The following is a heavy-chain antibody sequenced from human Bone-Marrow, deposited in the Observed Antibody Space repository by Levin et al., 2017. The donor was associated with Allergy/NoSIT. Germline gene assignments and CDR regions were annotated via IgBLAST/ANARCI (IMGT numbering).Heavy chain of an antibody. V-gene: IGHV5-10-1*01. CDR3: ARRAVRGVNVSSYYGLDV. CDR2: IDPSDSYT. Sequence: KHGESLKISCKGSEYTFTNYYISWVRQMPGKGLEWMGRIDPSDSYTNYSPSFQGHVTFSVDKSISTAFLQWSGLKASDTAMYYCARRAVRGVNVSSYYGLDVWGQGTTVTVSS. D-gene: IGHD3-10*01. CDR1: EYTFTNYY. J-gene: IGHJ6*02.